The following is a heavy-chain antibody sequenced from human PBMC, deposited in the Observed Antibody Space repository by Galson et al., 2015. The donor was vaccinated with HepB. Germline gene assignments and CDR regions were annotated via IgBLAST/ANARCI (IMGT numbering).Heavy chain of an antibody. CDR3: ARGETVGPTTGFDY. CDR1: GFTFSSYA. V-gene: IGHV3-30-3*01. Sequence: SLRLSCAASGFTFSSYAMHWVRQVPGKGLEWVAVISYDGNNQYIFYADSVEGRFSISRDNDKNSLHLLVNSLRGDDTAVYYCARGETVGPTTGFDYWGQGTLVTVSS. CDR2: ISYDGNNQ. D-gene: IGHD1-26*01. J-gene: IGHJ4*02.